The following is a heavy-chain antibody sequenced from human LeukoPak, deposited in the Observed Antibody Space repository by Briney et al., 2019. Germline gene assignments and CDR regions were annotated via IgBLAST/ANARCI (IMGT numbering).Heavy chain of an antibody. Sequence: PGGSLRLSCTTSGFNFRAYWMGWVRQAPGRGLEWVSYIGRISDTIYYADSVKGRFTISRDNAKNSLYLQMNSLRAEDTAVYYCAVRSAYGFDYWGQGTLVTVSS. CDR2: IGRISDTI. CDR1: GFNFRAYW. D-gene: IGHD4-17*01. CDR3: AVRSAYGFDY. V-gene: IGHV3-48*01. J-gene: IGHJ4*02.